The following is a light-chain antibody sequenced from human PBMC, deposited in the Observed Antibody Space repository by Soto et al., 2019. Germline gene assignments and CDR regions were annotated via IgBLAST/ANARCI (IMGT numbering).Light chain of an antibody. V-gene: IGKV1-9*01. CDR3: QQLNSYVFA. Sequence: DIQLTQSPSFLSASVGDRVTITCRVSQDVSRYVAWYQQKPGKAPNVLIYAASTLRSGVPSRFSGSGSETEFTLTISSLQPEYFATYYCQQLNSYVFAFGPGTKVDIK. CDR2: AAS. J-gene: IGKJ3*01. CDR1: QDVSRY.